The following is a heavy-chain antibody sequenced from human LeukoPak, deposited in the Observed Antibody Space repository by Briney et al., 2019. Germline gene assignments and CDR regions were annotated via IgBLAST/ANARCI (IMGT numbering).Heavy chain of an antibody. D-gene: IGHD3-3*01. CDR1: GFTFSSYW. CDR2: INTDGSST. V-gene: IGHV3-74*01. CDR3: ARETPGGHYDFWSGYVPHAFDI. Sequence: PGGSLRLSCSASGFTFSSYWMHWVRQAPGKGLVWVSRINTDGSSTSYADSVKGRFTISRDNAKNTLYLQMNSLRAEDTAVYYCARETPGGHYDFWSGYVPHAFDIWGQGTMVAVSS. J-gene: IGHJ3*02.